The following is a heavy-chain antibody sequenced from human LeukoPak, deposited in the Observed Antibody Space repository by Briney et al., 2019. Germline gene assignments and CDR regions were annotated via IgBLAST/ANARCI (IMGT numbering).Heavy chain of an antibody. J-gene: IGHJ4*02. CDR1: GFTFSSYS. CDR2: ISSSSSYI. V-gene: IGHV3-21*01. D-gene: IGHD6-13*01. CDR3: ARDPSSYSSSWPYYFDY. Sequence: GGSLRLSCAASGFTFSSYSMNWVRPAPGKGLEWVSSISSSSSYIYYADSVKGRFTISRDNAKNSLYLQMNSLRAEDTAVYYWARDPSSYSSSWPYYFDYWGQGTLVTVSS.